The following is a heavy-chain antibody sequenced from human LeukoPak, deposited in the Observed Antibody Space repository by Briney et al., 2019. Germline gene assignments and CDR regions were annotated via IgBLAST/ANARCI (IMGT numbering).Heavy chain of an antibody. D-gene: IGHD2-15*01. CDR3: ASDPYCSGGSCTIAPDY. CDR2: INPNSGGT. J-gene: IGHJ4*02. CDR1: GYTGTGYY. V-gene: IGHV1-2*06. Sequence: ASVKVSCKASGYTGTGYYMHWVRQAPGQGLEWMGRINPNSGGTNYAQKFQGRVTMTRETSISTAYMELSRLRSDDTAVYYCASDPYCSGGSCTIAPDYWGQGTMVTVSS.